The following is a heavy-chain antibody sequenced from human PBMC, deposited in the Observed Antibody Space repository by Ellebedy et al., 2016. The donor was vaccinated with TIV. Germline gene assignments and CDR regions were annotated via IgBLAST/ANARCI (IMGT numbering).Heavy chain of an antibody. CDR2: IGGSGSST. V-gene: IGHV3-23*01. CDR1: GDSFSNYA. J-gene: IGHJ1*01. CDR3: ANTLRSMIPQRQHFQR. D-gene: IGHD3-22*01. Sequence: PGGSLRLSCVASGDSFSNYAMTWVRQAPGKGLEWVQGIGGSGSSTYYVDSVRGRFTISKDNSKNTLFLQMYSLRAEDTAVYYCANTLRSMIPQRQHFQRWGQGTLVTVSS.